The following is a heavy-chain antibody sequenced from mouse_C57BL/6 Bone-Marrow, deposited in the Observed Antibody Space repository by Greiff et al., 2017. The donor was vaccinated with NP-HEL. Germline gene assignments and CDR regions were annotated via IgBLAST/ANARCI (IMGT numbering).Heavy chain of an antibody. Sequence: DVKLVESGGDLVKPGGSLKLSCAASGFTFSSYGMSWVRQTPDKRLEWVATISSGGSYTYYPDSVKGRFTISSDNAKNTLYLQMSSLKSEDTAMEYCESYYGGAWFAYWGQGTLVTVSA. CDR2: ISSGGSYT. CDR1: GFTFSSYG. J-gene: IGHJ3*01. D-gene: IGHD1-1*01. CDR3: ESYYGGAWFAY. V-gene: IGHV5-6*02.